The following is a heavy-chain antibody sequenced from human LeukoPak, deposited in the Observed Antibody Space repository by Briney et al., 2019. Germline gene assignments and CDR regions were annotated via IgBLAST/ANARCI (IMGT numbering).Heavy chain of an antibody. CDR1: GGSISIYY. CDR3: ARAGTVLGAEFDY. V-gene: IGHV4-59*01. Sequence: SETLSLTCSVSGGSISIYYGTWIRQPPGKGLEWIGHIYYNGRTNYNPSLNSRVTISVDTSKNQFSLKLTSVTAADTAVYYCARAGTVLGAEFDYRGQGTLVTVSS. CDR2: IYYNGRT. J-gene: IGHJ4*02. D-gene: IGHD1-26*01.